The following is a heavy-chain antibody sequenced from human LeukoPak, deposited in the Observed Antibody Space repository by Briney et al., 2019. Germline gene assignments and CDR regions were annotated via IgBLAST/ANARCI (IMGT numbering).Heavy chain of an antibody. D-gene: IGHD4-17*01. CDR2: MSYDGSDK. CDR1: GFTLSSYA. V-gene: IGHV3-30*01. J-gene: IGHJ4*02. Sequence: PGRSLRLSCAASGFTLSSYAMHWVRQAPGKGLEWVAVMSYDGSDKHYADSVRGRFTISRDNSKNTLYLQMNSLRAEDTAVYYCAKRPSDYGDYVSYFDYWGQGTLVTVSS. CDR3: AKRPSDYGDYVSYFDY.